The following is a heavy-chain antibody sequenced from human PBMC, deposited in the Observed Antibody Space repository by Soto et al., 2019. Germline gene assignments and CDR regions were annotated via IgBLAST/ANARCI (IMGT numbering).Heavy chain of an antibody. CDR2: ISYDGSNK. V-gene: IGHV3-30-3*01. J-gene: IGHJ6*02. Sequence: GGSLRLSCAASGFTFSSYAMHWVRQAPGKGLEWVAVISYDGSNKYYADSVKGRFTISRDNSKNTLYLQMNSLRAEDTAVYYCARDKGDILTGYPSTQDYYYYGMDVWGQGTTVTVSS. CDR3: ARDKGDILTGYPSTQDYYYYGMDV. D-gene: IGHD3-9*01. CDR1: GFTFSSYA.